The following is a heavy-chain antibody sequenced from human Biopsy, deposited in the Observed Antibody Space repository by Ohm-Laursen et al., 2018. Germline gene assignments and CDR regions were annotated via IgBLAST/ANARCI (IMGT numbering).Heavy chain of an antibody. CDR2: INPSGPTT. Sequence: GSSVKVSCKAFGYSFTSYYMHWVRQAPGQGLEWMGMINPSGPTTSYPQIFQGRVTMTRDTSKSTVYMELSSLRSADTAVYFCARNTGWYGDLYYFDYWGQGTLVTVSS. V-gene: IGHV1-46*01. CDR1: GYSFTSYY. CDR3: ARNTGWYGDLYYFDY. J-gene: IGHJ4*02. D-gene: IGHD6-19*01.